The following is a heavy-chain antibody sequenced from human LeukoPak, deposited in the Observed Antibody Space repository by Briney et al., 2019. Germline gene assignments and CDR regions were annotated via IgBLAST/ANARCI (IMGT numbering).Heavy chain of an antibody. V-gene: IGHV1-69*05. CDR2: IIPIFGTA. J-gene: IGHJ4*02. D-gene: IGHD6-19*01. CDR1: GGTFSRNV. Sequence: ASVKVSCKASGGTFSRNVISWVRQAPGQGLEWMGRIIPIFGTANYAQKFQGRVTITTDESTSTAYMELNSLRSEDTAIYYCARKTSDWHAALDHWGQGTLVTVSS. CDR3: ARKTSDWHAALDH.